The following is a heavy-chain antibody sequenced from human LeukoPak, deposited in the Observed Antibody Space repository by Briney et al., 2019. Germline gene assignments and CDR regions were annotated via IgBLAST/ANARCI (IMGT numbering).Heavy chain of an antibody. V-gene: IGHV1-2*04. CDR1: GYTFTSYG. CDR3: ARSVGYGDYGDY. Sequence: ASVKVSCKASGYTFTSYGISWVRQAPGQGLEWMGWINPNSGGTNYAQKFQGWVTMTRDTSISTAYMELSRLRSDDTAVYYCARSVGYGDYGDYWGQGTLVTVSS. D-gene: IGHD4-17*01. CDR2: INPNSGGT. J-gene: IGHJ4*02.